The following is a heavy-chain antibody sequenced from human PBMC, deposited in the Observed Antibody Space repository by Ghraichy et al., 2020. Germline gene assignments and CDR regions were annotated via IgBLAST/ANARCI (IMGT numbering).Heavy chain of an antibody. V-gene: IGHV1-18*04. CDR1: GYTFTSYG. J-gene: IGHJ4*02. CDR3: ARARDSYGSGSYGDY. Sequence: ASVKVSCKASGYTFTSYGISWVRQAPGQGLEWMGWISAYNGNTNYAQKLQGRVTMTTDTSTSTAYMELRSLRSDDTAVYYCARARDSYGSGSYGDYWGQGTLVTVSS. CDR2: ISAYNGNT. D-gene: IGHD3-10*01.